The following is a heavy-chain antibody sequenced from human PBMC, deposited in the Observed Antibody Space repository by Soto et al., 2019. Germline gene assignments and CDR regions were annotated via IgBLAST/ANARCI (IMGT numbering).Heavy chain of an antibody. CDR2: ISYDGSNK. CDR1: GFTFSSYA. Sequence: GGSLRLSCAASGFTFSSYAMHWVRQAPGKGLEWVAVISYDGSNKYYADSVKGRFTISRDNSKNTLYLQMNSLRAEDTAVYYCARDKDPFYDSSGYLTPSFDYWGQGTLVTVSS. D-gene: IGHD3-22*01. V-gene: IGHV3-30-3*01. CDR3: ARDKDPFYDSSGYLTPSFDY. J-gene: IGHJ4*02.